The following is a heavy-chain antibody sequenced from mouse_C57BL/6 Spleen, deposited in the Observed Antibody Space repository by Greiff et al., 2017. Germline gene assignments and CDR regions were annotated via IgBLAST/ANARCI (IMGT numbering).Heavy chain of an antibody. CDR1: GFNIKDYY. J-gene: IGHJ3*01. Sequence: EVMLVESGAELVKPGASVKLSCTASGFNIKDYYMHWVKQRTEQGLEWIGRIDPEDGETKYAPKFQGKATITADTSSNTAYLQLSSLTSEDTAVYYCAFYYYGSSPFAYWGQGTLVTVSA. D-gene: IGHD1-1*01. CDR2: IDPEDGET. V-gene: IGHV14-2*01. CDR3: AFYYYGSSPFAY.